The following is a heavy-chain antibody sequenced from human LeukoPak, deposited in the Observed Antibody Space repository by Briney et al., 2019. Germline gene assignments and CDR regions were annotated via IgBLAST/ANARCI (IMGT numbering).Heavy chain of an antibody. CDR3: ARGASGIQIWFFDP. D-gene: IGHD5-18*01. Sequence: GGSLRLSCAASGFTFSSYWMSWVRQAPGKGLEWVASIKQDGSEKYYVDSVKGRFTISRDNAKKSLYLEMNSLRAEDTAVYYCARGASGIQIWFFDPWGQGTLVTVSS. V-gene: IGHV3-7*01. CDR2: IKQDGSEK. J-gene: IGHJ5*02. CDR1: GFTFSSYW.